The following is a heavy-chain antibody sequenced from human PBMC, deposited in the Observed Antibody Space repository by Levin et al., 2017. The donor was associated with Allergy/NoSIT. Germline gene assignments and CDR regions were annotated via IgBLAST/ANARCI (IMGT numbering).Heavy chain of an antibody. V-gene: IGHV3-21*01. CDR1: GFTFSTYS. Sequence: GGSLRLSCAASGFTFSTYSMNWVRQAPGKGLEWVSSISSGSSYIYYADSVKGRFTISRDNAKNSLYLQMNSLRAEDTAVYYCERLSTDGSGSYLDYWGQGTLVTVS. J-gene: IGHJ4*02. D-gene: IGHD3-10*01. CDR2: ISSGSSYI. CDR3: ERLSTDGSGSYLDY.